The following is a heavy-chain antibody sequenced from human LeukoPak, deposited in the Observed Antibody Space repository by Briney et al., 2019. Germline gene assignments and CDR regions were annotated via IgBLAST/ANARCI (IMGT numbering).Heavy chain of an antibody. V-gene: IGHV1-2*02. CDR2: INPNSGGT. D-gene: IGHD3-3*01. CDR1: GYTFTGYY. CDR3: ARDRHRGMAIFGVDSRYYYMDV. Sequence: ASVKVSCKASGYTFTGYYMHWVRQAPGQGLEWMGWINPNSGGTNYAQKSQGRVTMTRDTSISTAYMELSRLRSDDTAVYYCARDRHRGMAIFGVDSRYYYMDVWGKGTTVTVSS. J-gene: IGHJ6*03.